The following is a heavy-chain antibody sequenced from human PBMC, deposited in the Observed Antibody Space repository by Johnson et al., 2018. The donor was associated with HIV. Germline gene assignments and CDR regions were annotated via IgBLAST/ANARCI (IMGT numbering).Heavy chain of an antibody. J-gene: IGHJ3*02. CDR1: GFTVSSNY. CDR2: IYSGGST. Sequence: EVQLVESGGGLIQPGGSLRLSCAASGFTVSSNYMSWVRQAPGKGLEWVSVIYSGGSTSYADSVKGRFTISRDNSKNSLYVQMNSLRAEDTAVYYCARGIQPDAFDIWGQGTLVTVSS. D-gene: IGHD2-2*01. V-gene: IGHV3-53*01. CDR3: ARGIQPDAFDI.